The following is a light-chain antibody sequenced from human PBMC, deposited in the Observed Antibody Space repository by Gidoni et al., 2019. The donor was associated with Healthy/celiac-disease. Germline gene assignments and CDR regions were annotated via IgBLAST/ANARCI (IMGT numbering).Light chain of an antibody. CDR2: QDS. V-gene: IGLV3-1*01. CDR3: QAWDSSTYV. J-gene: IGLJ1*01. CDR1: KLGDKY. Sequence: SYELTQPPSVSVSPGQTASITCSGDKLGDKYACWYQQKPGQSSVLVIYQDSKRPSGIPERFSGSNSGNTATLTISGTQAMDEADYYCQAWDSSTYVFGTGA.